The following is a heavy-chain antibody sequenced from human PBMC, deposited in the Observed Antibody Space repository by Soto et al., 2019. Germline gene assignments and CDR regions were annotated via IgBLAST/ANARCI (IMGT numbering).Heavy chain of an antibody. CDR2: ISGSAGST. J-gene: IGHJ3*02. V-gene: IGHV3-23*01. D-gene: IGHD3-10*01. CDR1: GFIFSTYD. CDR3: AKDGVVRGLNDAFDI. Sequence: EVQLLESGGGLVQPGGSLRLSCAASGFIFSTYDMSWVRQAPGKGLEWVSTISGSAGSTKYADSVKGRFTISRDNSKNTLYLQMNSLRAEDTAVFYCAKDGVVRGLNDAFDIWGQGTMVTVSS.